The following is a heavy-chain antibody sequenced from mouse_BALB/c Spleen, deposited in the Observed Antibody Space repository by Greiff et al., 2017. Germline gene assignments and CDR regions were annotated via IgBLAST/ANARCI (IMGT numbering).Heavy chain of an antibody. Sequence: QVQLKQSGPQLVRPGASVKISCKASGYSFTSYWMHWVKQRPGQGLEWIGMIDPSDSETRLNQKFKDKATLTVDKSSSTAYMQLSSPTSEDSAVYYCARGMITTKAFAYWGQGTLVTVSA. CDR2: IDPSDSET. CDR3: ARGMITTKAFAY. CDR1: GYSFTSYW. J-gene: IGHJ3*01. D-gene: IGHD2-4*01. V-gene: IGHV1S126*01.